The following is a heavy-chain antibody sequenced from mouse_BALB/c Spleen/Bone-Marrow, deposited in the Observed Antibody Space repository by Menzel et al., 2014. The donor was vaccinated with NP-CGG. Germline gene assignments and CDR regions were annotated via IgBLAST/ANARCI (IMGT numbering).Heavy chain of an antibody. CDR1: GFTFSSFG. V-gene: IGHV5-17*02. Sequence: EVQVVESGGGLVQPGGSRKLSCAASGFTFSSFGMHWVRPAPEKGLEWVAYISSGSSTIYYADTFKGRFTISRDNPKNTLFLQMTRIRWEDTAMYYCARMYIDYWGQDTTLTVST. CDR3: ARMYIDY. J-gene: IGHJ2*01. CDR2: ISSGSSTI.